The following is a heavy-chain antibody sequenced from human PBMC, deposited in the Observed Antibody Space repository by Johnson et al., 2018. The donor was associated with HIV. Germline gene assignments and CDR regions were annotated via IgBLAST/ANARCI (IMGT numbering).Heavy chain of an antibody. D-gene: IGHD4-11*01. Sequence: VQLVESGGGLVKPGGSLRVSCAASGFTFSNAWMNWVRQAPGKGLEWVGRIRSKTDGGTTEYAAPVKGRFTISRDDSKNTLYLQMNSLKTEDTAVYYCSADVTDTVTTEYKACDVWGQGTMVTVSS. CDR1: GFTFSNAW. CDR3: SADVTDTVTTEYKACDV. CDR2: IRSKTDGGTT. V-gene: IGHV3-15*01. J-gene: IGHJ3*01.